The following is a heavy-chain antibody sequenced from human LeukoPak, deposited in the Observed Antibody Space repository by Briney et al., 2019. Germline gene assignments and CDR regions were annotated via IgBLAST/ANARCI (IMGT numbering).Heavy chain of an antibody. J-gene: IGHJ5*02. CDR2: IYTSGST. CDR3: TRDTGTTGEVKFDP. CDR1: GNSFGNYY. D-gene: IGHD4-17*01. Sequence: PSETLSLTCTVSGNSFGNYYWSWIRQPAGKGLEWIGRIYTSGSTTYNPSLKSRATMSVDTSKNQFSLKLSSVTAADTAVYFCTRDTGTTGEVKFDPWGQGTLVTVSS. V-gene: IGHV4-4*07.